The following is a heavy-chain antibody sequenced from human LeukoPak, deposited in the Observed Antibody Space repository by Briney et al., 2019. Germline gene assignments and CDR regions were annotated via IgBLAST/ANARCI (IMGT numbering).Heavy chain of an antibody. J-gene: IGHJ4*02. Sequence: PGGSLRLSCAASGFTFSSYGMHWVRQAPGKGLEWVAVISYDGSNKYYADSVKGRFTISRDNSKNTLYLQMNSLRAEDTAVYYCAKDPSSIAARQPTYYFDYWGQGTLVTVSS. D-gene: IGHD6-6*01. CDR3: AKDPSSIAARQPTYYFDY. V-gene: IGHV3-30*18. CDR2: ISYDGSNK. CDR1: GFTFSSYG.